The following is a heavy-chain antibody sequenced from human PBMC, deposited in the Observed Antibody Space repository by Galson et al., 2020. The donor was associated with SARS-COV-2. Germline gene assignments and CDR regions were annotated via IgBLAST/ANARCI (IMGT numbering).Heavy chain of an antibody. D-gene: IGHD3-10*01. Sequence: GESLKISCAASGFTFDNYWMSWVRQAPGKGLEWVANIKEDGTEKSYVDSVKGRFTVSRDNAKNSVYLQMNSLRAEDTAVYYCARGPYWYRSGTYHYFDCWGQGTLVTVSS. CDR1: GFTFDNYW. J-gene: IGHJ4*02. CDR3: ARGPYWYRSGTYHYFDC. CDR2: IKEDGTEK. V-gene: IGHV3-7*03.